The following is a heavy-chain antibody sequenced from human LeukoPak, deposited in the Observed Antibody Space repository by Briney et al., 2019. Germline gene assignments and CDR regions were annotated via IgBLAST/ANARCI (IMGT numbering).Heavy chain of an antibody. J-gene: IGHJ3*02. CDR3: ARDLFYPDQRVDVFDI. V-gene: IGHV3-30*03. Sequence: GGSLRLSCAASGFTFSSYSMNWVRQAPGKGLEWVAVISNNGVKTSYADSVRGQFTISRDNSKNTLYVEVNSLRPEDTAMYYCARDLFYPDQRVDVFDIWGQGTMVTVSS. CDR1: GFTFSSYS. D-gene: IGHD3-3*01. CDR2: ISNNGVKT.